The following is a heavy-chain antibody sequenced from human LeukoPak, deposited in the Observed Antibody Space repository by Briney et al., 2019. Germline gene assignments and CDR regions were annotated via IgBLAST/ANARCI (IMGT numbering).Heavy chain of an antibody. Sequence: SGTLSLTCAVYGGSFSGYYWSWIRRPPGKGLEWIGEINHSGSTNYNPSLKSRVTISVDTSKNQFSLKLSSVTAADTAVYYCARVGSGAFDIWGQGTMVTVSS. V-gene: IGHV4-34*01. CDR3: ARVGSGAFDI. CDR1: GGSFSGYY. D-gene: IGHD1-1*01. J-gene: IGHJ3*02. CDR2: INHSGST.